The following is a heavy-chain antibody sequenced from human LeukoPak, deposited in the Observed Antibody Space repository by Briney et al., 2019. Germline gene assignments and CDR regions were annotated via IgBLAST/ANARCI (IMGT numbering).Heavy chain of an antibody. V-gene: IGHV4-59*08. Sequence: SETLSLTCTVSGGSISGSFWSWIRQPPGKGLEWIGYIYYSGSTNYHPSLKSRLTISVDTPKNQLSLQLSSVTAADSAVYYCARHINSGFDYWGQGTLVTVSS. CDR3: ARHINSGFDY. J-gene: IGHJ4*02. D-gene: IGHD6-19*01. CDR2: IYYSGST. CDR1: GGSISGSF.